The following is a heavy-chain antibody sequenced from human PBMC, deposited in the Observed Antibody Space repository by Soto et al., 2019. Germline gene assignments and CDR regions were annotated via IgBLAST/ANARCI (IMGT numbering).Heavy chain of an antibody. CDR2: LSGGGGST. CDR1: GFTFSSYG. Sequence: VQLLESGGGLVQPGGSLRLSCAASGFTFSSYGMSWVRQAPGKGLEWVSGLSGGGGSTCHADTVKGRFTISRANSKSTLYLQMNSLRAEDTAVYCCETGWVGDLLFDYWGQGTLVTVSS. J-gene: IGHJ4*02. V-gene: IGHV3-23*01. D-gene: IGHD3-10*01. CDR3: ETGWVGDLLFDY.